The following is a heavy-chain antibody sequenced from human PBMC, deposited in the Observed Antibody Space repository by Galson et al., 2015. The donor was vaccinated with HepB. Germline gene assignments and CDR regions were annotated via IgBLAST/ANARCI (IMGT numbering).Heavy chain of an antibody. D-gene: IGHD4-17*01. CDR3: ATTVGFPYGPSV. J-gene: IGHJ6*02. V-gene: IGHV3-74*01. Sequence: SLRLSCAASGFTFSAYWMYWVRQAPGKGLVWVSRINSHGNITNYADSVKGRFTISRDNAKSTLYLQMNSLRVEDTAMYYCATTVGFPYGPSVWGQGTTVTVSS. CDR1: GFTFSAYW. CDR2: INSHGNIT.